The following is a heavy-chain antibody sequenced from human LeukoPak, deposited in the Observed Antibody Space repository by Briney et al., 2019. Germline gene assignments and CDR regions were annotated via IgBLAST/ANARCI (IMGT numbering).Heavy chain of an antibody. J-gene: IGHJ4*02. D-gene: IGHD3-10*01. CDR3: ARSGSADYGSGSYHPFDY. V-gene: IGHV4-39*07. CDR1: GISISSSYSY. CDR2: IYYTGNT. Sequence: SETLSLTCTVSGISISSSYSYWGWIRQPPGMGLEWIGSIYYTGNTYYNASLKSQVSISIDTSKNQFSLKLSSVTAADTAVYYCARSGSADYGSGSYHPFDYWGQGTLVTVSS.